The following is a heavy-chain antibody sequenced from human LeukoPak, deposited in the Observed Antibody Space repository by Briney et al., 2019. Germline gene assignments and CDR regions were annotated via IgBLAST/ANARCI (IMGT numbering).Heavy chain of an antibody. CDR3: ARGRYCSETSCSDFDS. CDR2: INPNSGGT. J-gene: IGHJ4*02. CDR1: GYTFTDYY. Sequence: ASVKVSCKASGYTFTDYYMHLVRQAPGPGLEWMGWINPNSGGTDYAQKFQGRVTMIRDTSISTAYMELSRLTSDDTAVYYCARGRYCSETSCSDFDSWGQGTLVTVSS. V-gene: IGHV1-2*02. D-gene: IGHD2-2*01.